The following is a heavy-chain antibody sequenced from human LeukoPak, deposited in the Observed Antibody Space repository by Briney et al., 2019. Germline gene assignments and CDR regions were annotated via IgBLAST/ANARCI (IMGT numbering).Heavy chain of an antibody. CDR1: GFTFSSYW. CDR3: ARDSRRGSDYYYYYMDV. J-gene: IGHJ6*03. CDR2: MNSDGSST. Sequence: GGSLRLSCAASGFTFSSYWMHWVRQAPGKGLVWVSRMNSDGSSTSYADSVKGRFTISRDNAKNTLYLQMNSLRAEDTAVYYCARDSRRGSDYYYYYMDVWGKGTTVTVSS. V-gene: IGHV3-74*01. D-gene: IGHD2-2*01.